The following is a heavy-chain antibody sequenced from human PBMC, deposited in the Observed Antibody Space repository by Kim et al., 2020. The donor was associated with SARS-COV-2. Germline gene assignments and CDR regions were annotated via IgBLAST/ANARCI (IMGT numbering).Heavy chain of an antibody. V-gene: IGHV3-21*06. CDR2: ISTRSSYI. CDR1: AFTFSNYG. J-gene: IGHJ4*02. Sequence: GGSLRLSCAASAFTFSNYGMNWVHQAPGKGLEWVSSISTRSSYIFYADSVKGRFTISRDDAKSSLYLQMNSLRAEDTAVYYCARSDSGSLYYLDSWGQGTLVTVSS. D-gene: IGHD1-26*01. CDR3: ARSDSGSLYYLDS.